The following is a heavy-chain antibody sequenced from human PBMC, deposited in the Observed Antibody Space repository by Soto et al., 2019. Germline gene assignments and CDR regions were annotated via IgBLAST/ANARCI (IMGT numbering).Heavy chain of an antibody. D-gene: IGHD6-13*01. V-gene: IGHV3-30*18. Sequence: PGGSLRLSCAASGFTFSTHGLHWVRQAPGKGLEWVAFTSYDGINKNYADSVKGRFTISRDNSKNTLFLQLNSLRAEDTAVYYCAQDLNPYSYSWLFDYWGQGTLVTVSS. J-gene: IGHJ4*02. CDR3: AQDLNPYSYSWLFDY. CDR1: GFTFSTHG. CDR2: TSYDGINK.